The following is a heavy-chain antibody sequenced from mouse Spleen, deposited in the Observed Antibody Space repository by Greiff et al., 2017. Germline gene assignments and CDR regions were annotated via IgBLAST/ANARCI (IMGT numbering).Heavy chain of an antibody. CDR1: GYSITSGYD. J-gene: IGHJ3*01. CDR3: AREGYGSSWAY. V-gene: IGHV3-1*01. D-gene: IGHD1-1*01. Sequence: EVQLVESGPGMVKPSQSLSLTCTVTGYSITSGYDWHWIRHFPGNKLEWMGYISYSGSTNYNPSLKSRISITHDTSKNHFFLKLNSVTTEDTATYYCAREGYGSSWAYWGQGTLVTVSA. CDR2: ISYSGST.